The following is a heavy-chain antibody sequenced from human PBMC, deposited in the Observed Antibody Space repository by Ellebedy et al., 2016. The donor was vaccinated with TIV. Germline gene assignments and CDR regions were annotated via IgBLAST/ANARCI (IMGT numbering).Heavy chain of an antibody. J-gene: IGHJ4*02. Sequence: ASVKVSXXASGYTFTGYYMHWVRQAPGQGLEWMGWINPNSGGTNYAQKFQGRVTMTRDTSISTAYMELSRLRSDDTAVYYCARARRTGGSRPDYWGQGTLVTVSS. CDR3: ARARRTGGSRPDY. CDR2: INPNSGGT. D-gene: IGHD1-14*01. V-gene: IGHV1-2*02. CDR1: GYTFTGYY.